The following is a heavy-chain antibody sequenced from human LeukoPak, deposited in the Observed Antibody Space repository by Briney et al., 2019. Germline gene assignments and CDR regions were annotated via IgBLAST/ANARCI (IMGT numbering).Heavy chain of an antibody. CDR2: ISYDGSNK. CDR3: ARSSGYCSSTSCREYFQH. Sequence: GGSLRLSCAASGFTFGSHVMNWVRQAPGKGLEWVAVISYDGSNKYYADSVKGRFTISRDNSKNTLYLQMNSLRAEDTAVYYCARSSGYCSSTSCREYFQHWGQGTLVTVSS. CDR1: GFTFGSHV. J-gene: IGHJ1*01. V-gene: IGHV3-30*19. D-gene: IGHD2-2*01.